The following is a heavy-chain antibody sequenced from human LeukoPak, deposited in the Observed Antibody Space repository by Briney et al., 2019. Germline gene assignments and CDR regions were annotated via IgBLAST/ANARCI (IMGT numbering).Heavy chain of an antibody. CDR3: ARDKGSYYFDY. J-gene: IGHJ4*02. CDR1: GGSISSYY. V-gene: IGHV4-59*01. Sequence: SEALSLTCTVSGGSISSYYWSWIRQPPGKGLEWIGYIYYSGSTNYNPSLKSRVTISVDTSKNQFSLKLSSVTAADTAVYYCARDKGSYYFDYWGQGTLVTVSS. CDR2: IYYSGST. D-gene: IGHD1-26*01.